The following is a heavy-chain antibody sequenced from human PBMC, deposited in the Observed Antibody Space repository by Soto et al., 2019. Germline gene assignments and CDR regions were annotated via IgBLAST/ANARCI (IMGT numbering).Heavy chain of an antibody. V-gene: IGHV3-23*01. CDR3: ARGGEYSGYDAYYYYYYMDV. CDR1: GFTFSSYA. CDR2: ISGSGGST. J-gene: IGHJ6*03. Sequence: HPGGSLRLSCAASGFTFSSYAMSWVRQAPGKGLEWVSAISGSGGSTCYADSVKGRFTISRDNAKNTLYLQMNSLRAEDTAVYYCARGGEYSGYDAYYYYYYMDVWGKGTTVTVSS. D-gene: IGHD5-12*01.